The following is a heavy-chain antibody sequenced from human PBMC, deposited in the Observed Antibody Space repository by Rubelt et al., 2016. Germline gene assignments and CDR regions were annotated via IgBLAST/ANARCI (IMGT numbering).Heavy chain of an antibody. V-gene: IGHV1-3*01. CDR1: GYTFTSYA. CDR2: INAGNGNT. D-gene: IGHD5-18*01. J-gene: IGHJ2*01. CDR3: ARSKDTAMVTDADWYFDL. Sequence: QVQLVQSGAEVKKPGASVKVSCKASGYTFTSYAMHWVRQAPGQRLEWMGWINAGNGNTKYSQKFQGRGTITRDTSASTAYMGLSSLRSEDTAVYYCARSKDTAMVTDADWYFDLWGRGTLVTVSS.